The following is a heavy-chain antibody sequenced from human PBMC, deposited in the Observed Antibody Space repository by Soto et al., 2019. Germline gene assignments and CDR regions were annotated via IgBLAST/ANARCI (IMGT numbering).Heavy chain of an antibody. J-gene: IGHJ6*02. Sequence: SETLSLTCTVSGGSISSGGYSWSWIRQPPGKGLEWIGYIYHSGSTYYNPSLKSRVTISVDWSKNQFSLKLSSVTAADTAVYYCARYKSNYYYGMDVWGQGTTVTVSS. CDR3: ARYKSNYYYGMDV. V-gene: IGHV4-30-2*02. CDR1: GGSISSGGYS. CDR2: IYHSGST. D-gene: IGHD5-12*01.